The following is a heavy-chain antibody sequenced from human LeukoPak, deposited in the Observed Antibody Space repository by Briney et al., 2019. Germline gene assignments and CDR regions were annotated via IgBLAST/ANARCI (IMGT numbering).Heavy chain of an antibody. CDR3: ARQTDYRFDY. J-gene: IGHJ4*01. V-gene: IGHV5-51*01. CDR2: IYPGDSDS. D-gene: IGHD4-11*01. CDR1: GYSFTSYW. Sequence: PGGSLRLSCKGFGYSFTSYWIGWVRQVPGKGLEWMGIIYPGDSDSRYSPSFQGQVTISADRSISTAYLQWSSLKASDTAMYYCARQTDYRFDYWGQGTLVIVSS.